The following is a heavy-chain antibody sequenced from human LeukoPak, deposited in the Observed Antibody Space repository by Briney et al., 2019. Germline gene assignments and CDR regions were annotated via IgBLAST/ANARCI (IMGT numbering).Heavy chain of an antibody. V-gene: IGHV1-69*04. CDR3: ASAAAYKSRYYHYGMDV. J-gene: IGHJ6*02. CDR1: GGTFSSYA. D-gene: IGHD6-13*01. Sequence: SVKVSCEASGGTFSSYAISWVRQAPGQGLEWMGRIIPIFGIANYAQKFQGRVTITADKSTSTAYVELSSLRSEDTAVYYCASAAAYKSRYYHYGMDVWGQGTTVTVSS. CDR2: IIPIFGIA.